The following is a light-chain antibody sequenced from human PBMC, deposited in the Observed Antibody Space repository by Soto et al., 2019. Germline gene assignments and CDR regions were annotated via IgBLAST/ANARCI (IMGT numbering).Light chain of an antibody. CDR1: QSVSSSY. V-gene: IGKV3-20*01. Sequence: ELVLTQSPGTLSLSPGDSAALSCRGSQSVSSSYLAWYQQKPGQAPRLLIYGASNRATGIPDRLSGSGSGTDFTLTISRLEPEDFAVYYCQKYDNSPLTCGGGTKVDIK. CDR3: QKYDNSPLT. CDR2: GAS. J-gene: IGKJ4*01.